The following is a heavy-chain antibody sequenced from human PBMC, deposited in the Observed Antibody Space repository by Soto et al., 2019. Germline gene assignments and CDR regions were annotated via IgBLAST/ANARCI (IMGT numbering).Heavy chain of an antibody. CDR2: IYSGGST. D-gene: IGHD5-12*01. CDR1: GFTVSSNY. Sequence: GGSLRLSCAASGFTVSSNYMSWVRQAPGKGLEWVSVIYSGGSTYYADSVKGRFTVSRDNSKNTLYLQMNSLRAEDTAVYYCGRDVATNHVFDIGAKGKMVTFS. V-gene: IGHV3-66*01. CDR3: GRDVATNHVFDI. J-gene: IGHJ3*02.